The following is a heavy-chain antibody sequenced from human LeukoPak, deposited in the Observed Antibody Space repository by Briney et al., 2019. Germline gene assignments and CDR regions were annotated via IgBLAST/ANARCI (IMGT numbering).Heavy chain of an antibody. CDR3: ADDFGD. D-gene: IGHD4-17*01. CDR1: GASVSSYY. CDR2: IYPSGTT. Sequence: PSETLSLTCSVSGASVSSYYWTWIRQPAGKGLEWIGRIYPSGTTHYNPSLKSRVTMSVDTSKNQFSLKLTSVTAADTAVYYCADDFGDGGQGTLVTVSS. J-gene: IGHJ4*02. V-gene: IGHV4-4*07.